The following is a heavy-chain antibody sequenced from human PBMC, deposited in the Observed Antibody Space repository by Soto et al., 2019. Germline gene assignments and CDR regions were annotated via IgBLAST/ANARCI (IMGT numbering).Heavy chain of an antibody. CDR3: ARGLRITMVRGVTNPAPFDY. CDR1: GYTFTSYA. CDR2: INAGNGNT. Sequence: ASVKGSCKASGYTFTSYAMHWVRQAPGQRLEWMGWINAGNGNTKYSQKFQGRVTITRDTSASTAYMELSSLRSEDTAVYYCARGLRITMVRGVTNPAPFDYWGQGTLVTVSS. V-gene: IGHV1-3*01. J-gene: IGHJ4*02. D-gene: IGHD3-10*01.